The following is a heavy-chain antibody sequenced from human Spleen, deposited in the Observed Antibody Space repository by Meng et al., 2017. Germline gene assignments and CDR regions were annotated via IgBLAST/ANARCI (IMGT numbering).Heavy chain of an antibody. D-gene: IGHD3-10*01. J-gene: IGHJ4*02. V-gene: IGHV4-59*08. CDR3: ARHYGSGTYPLDY. Sequence: QVQLQESGPGLVKPSETLSLTCSVSGGSISLYYWSWIRQFPGEGLEFIGHIYYTGSTNYNPSLKSRVTMSVDTFKNQFSLKLSSVTAADTAVYYCARHYGSGTYPLDYWGQGILVTVSS. CDR1: GGSISLYY. CDR2: IYYTGST.